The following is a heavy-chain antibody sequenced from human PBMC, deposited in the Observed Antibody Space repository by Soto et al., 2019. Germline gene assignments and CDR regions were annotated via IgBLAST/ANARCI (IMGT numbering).Heavy chain of an antibody. D-gene: IGHD3-3*01. J-gene: IGHJ6*02. V-gene: IGHV1-69*13. CDR3: ARKSGFWSGYFYYYYGMDV. CDR2: IIPIFGTA. Sequence: ASVKVCCKASGYTFTSYGISWVRQAPGQGLEWMGGIIPIFGTANYPQKFQGRVTITADESTSTAYMELSSLRSEDTAVYYCARKSGFWSGYFYYYYGMDVWGQGTTVTVSS. CDR1: GYTFTSYG.